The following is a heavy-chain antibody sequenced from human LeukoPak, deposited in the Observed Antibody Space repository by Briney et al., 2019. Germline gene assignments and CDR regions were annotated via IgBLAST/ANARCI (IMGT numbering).Heavy chain of an antibody. V-gene: IGHV4-31*03. J-gene: IGHJ4*02. Sequence: PSETLSLTCTVSGGSISSGGYYWSWIRQHPGKGLEWIGYIYCSGSTYYNPSLKSRVTISVDTSKNQFSLKLSSVTAADTAVYYCARGKSGWFGELGYFDYWGQGTLVTVSS. CDR1: GGSISSGGYY. CDR3: ARGKSGWFGELGYFDY. D-gene: IGHD3-10*01. CDR2: IYCSGST.